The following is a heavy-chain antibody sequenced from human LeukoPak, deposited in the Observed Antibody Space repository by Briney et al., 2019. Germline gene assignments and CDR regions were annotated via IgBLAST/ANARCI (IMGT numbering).Heavy chain of an antibody. D-gene: IGHD6-13*01. CDR3: ARKSIVTAGRKPYDV. J-gene: IGHJ4*02. CDR2: IDHSGRT. CDR1: GGSFSGYY. V-gene: IGHV4-34*01. Sequence: PSETLSLTCAVYGGSFSGYYWSWIRQPPGKGLEWIGEIDHSGRTNSNASLKGRVTISVDMSKNQFSLRLSSVTAADTAVYYCARKSIVTAGRKPYDVWDQGTLVTVSP.